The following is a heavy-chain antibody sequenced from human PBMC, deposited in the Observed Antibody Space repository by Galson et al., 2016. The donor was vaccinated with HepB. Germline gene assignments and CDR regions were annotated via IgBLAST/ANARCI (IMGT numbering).Heavy chain of an antibody. Sequence: SLRLSCAASGFTFSSYSMSWVRQAPGKGLEWVSAISGSGDRTYYTDSVKGRFTISRDNSKNTLYLQMSSLRAEDTAVYYCTKEGLKSYAQLWGQGTLVTVSS. CDR3: TKEGLKSYAQL. D-gene: IGHD1-26*01. CDR2: ISGSGDRT. CDR1: GFTFSSYS. V-gene: IGHV3-23*01. J-gene: IGHJ4*02.